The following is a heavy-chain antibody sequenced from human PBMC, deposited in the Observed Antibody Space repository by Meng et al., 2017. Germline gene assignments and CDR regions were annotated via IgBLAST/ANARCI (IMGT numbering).Heavy chain of an antibody. V-gene: IGHV1-3*01. D-gene: IGHD6-19*01. J-gene: IGHJ4*02. CDR3: ARGGIAVAGKLFGDY. CDR1: GTTVTSYA. Sequence: VQLVQFVAEVKKPGASVKVSCKAFGTTVTSYAMHWVRQAPGQRLKWMGWINAGNGNTKYSQKFQGRVTITRDTSASTAYMELSSLRSEDTAVYYCARGGIAVAGKLFGDYWGQGTLVTVSS. CDR2: INAGNGNT.